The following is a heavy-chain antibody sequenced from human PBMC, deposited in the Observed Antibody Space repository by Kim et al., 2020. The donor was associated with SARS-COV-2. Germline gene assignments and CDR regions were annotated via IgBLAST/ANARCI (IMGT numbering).Heavy chain of an antibody. V-gene: IGHV1-18*01. J-gene: IGHJ4*02. D-gene: IGHD3-22*01. CDR1: GYTFTSYG. Sequence: ASVKVSCKASGYTFTSYGISWVRQAPGQGLEWMGWISAYNGNTNYAQKLQGRVTMTTDTSTSTAYMELRSLRSDDTAVYYCAREGAYYYYSSGYYQFDYWGQGTLVTVSS. CDR2: ISAYNGNT. CDR3: AREGAYYYYSSGYYQFDY.